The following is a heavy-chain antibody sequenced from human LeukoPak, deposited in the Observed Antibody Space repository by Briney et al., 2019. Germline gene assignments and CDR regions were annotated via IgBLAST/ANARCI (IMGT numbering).Heavy chain of an antibody. CDR3: ARDLSDTVTYDY. J-gene: IGHJ4*02. CDR2: ISSSSSYI. D-gene: IGHD4-17*01. V-gene: IGHV3-21*01. Sequence: GGSLRLSCAASGFTFSSYSMNWVRQAPGKGLEWVSSISSSSSYIYYADSVKGRFTISRDNAKNSLYLQMNSLRAEDTAVYYCARDLSDTVTYDYWGQGTLVTVST. CDR1: GFTFSSYS.